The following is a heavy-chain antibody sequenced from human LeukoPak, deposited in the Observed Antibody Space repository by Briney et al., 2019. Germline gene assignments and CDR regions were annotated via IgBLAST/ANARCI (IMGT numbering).Heavy chain of an antibody. CDR3: ARLGRPGYYDSSGYPPY. CDR1: GGTFSSYA. D-gene: IGHD3-22*01. CDR2: IIPIFGTA. Sequence: SVKVSCKASGGTFSSYAISWVRQAPGQGLEWMGGIIPIFGTANYAQKFQGRVTITADESTSTAYMELSSLRSEDTAVYYCARLGRPGYYDSSGYPPYWGQGTLVTVSS. V-gene: IGHV1-69*01. J-gene: IGHJ4*02.